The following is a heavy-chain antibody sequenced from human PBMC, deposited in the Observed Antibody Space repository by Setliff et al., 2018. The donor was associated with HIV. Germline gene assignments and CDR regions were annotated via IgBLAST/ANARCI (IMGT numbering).Heavy chain of an antibody. CDR3: ATAPGYYDSSPFDW. Sequence: GGSLRLSCAASGFTFSNAWMNGVREAQGKGLEWGGRIKSKTDGGTADYAAPVRGRFTFSRDDSKNTVYLQMNSLKTEDTAVYYCATAPGYYDSSPFDWWGPGTLVTVSS. CDR1: GFTFSNAW. J-gene: IGHJ4*02. CDR2: IKSKTDGGTA. D-gene: IGHD3-22*01. V-gene: IGHV3-15*07.